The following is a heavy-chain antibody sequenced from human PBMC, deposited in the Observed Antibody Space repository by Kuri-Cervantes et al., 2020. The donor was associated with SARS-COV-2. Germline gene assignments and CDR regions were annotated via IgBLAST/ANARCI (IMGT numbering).Heavy chain of an antibody. V-gene: IGHV3-48*01. CDR1: GFTFSSYS. D-gene: IGHD2-2*01. CDR3: AKDKWIVVVPAAPFDS. CDR2: ISSSSSTI. Sequence: GESLKISCAASGFTFSSYSMNWVRQAPGKGLEWVSYISSSSSTIYYADSVKGRFTISRDNAKNSLYLQMNSLRAEDTAIYYCAKDKWIVVVPAAPFDSWGQGTPVTVSS. J-gene: IGHJ4*02.